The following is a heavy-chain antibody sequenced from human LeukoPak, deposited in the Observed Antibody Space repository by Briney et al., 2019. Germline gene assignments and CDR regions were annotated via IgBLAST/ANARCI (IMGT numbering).Heavy chain of an antibody. CDR2: IKQDGSEK. V-gene: IGHV3-7*01. Sequence: GGSLRLSCAVSGFTFSSYWMSWVRQALGKGLEWVANIKQDGSEKYVDSVKGRFTISRDNAKNSLYLQMNSLRVEDTAVYYCASHQGYRHDYWGQGTLVTVSS. D-gene: IGHD2-15*01. J-gene: IGHJ4*02. CDR3: ASHQGYRHDY. CDR1: GFTFSSYW.